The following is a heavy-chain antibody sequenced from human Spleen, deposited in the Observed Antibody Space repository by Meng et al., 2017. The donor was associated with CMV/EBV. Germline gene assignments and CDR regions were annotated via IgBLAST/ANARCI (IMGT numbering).Heavy chain of an antibody. CDR1: GYTFTSYG. CDR2: ISAYNGNT. J-gene: IGHJ4*02. V-gene: IGHV1-18*01. CDR3: ARDHCSGTSCYREIDY. D-gene: IGHD2-2*02. Sequence: ASVKVSCKASGYTFTSYGITWVRQAPGQGLEWMGWISAYNGNTNYAQILQGRVTMTTDTSTSTAYMELRSLRSDDTAVYYCARDHCSGTSCYREIDYWGQGTLVTVSS.